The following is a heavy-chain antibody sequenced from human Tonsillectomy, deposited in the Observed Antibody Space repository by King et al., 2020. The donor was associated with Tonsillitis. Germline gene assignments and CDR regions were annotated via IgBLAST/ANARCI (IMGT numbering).Heavy chain of an antibody. Sequence: VQLVESGGGVVQPGRSLRLSCAASGFTFSSYAMHWVRQAPGKGLEWVAVISYDGSNKYYEDSVKGRFTISRDNSKNTLYLQMNSLRAEDTALYYCAREGSSRGYFDYWGQGTLVTVSS. CDR3: AREGSSRGYFDY. J-gene: IGHJ4*02. CDR2: ISYDGSNK. V-gene: IGHV3-30*04. CDR1: GFTFSSYA. D-gene: IGHD6-6*01.